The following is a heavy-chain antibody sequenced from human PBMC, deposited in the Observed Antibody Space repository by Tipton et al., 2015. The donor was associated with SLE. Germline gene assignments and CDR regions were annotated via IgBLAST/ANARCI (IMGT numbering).Heavy chain of an antibody. CDR2: IYYSGST. CDR1: GGSFSGYY. J-gene: IGHJ4*02. Sequence: TLSLTCAVYGGSFSGYYWSWIRQPPGKGLEWIGYIYYSGSTYYNPSLKSRVTISVDTSKNQFSLKLSSVTAADTAVYYCARGGGYFDYWGQGTLVTVSS. CDR3: ARGGGYFDY. V-gene: IGHV4-30-4*08.